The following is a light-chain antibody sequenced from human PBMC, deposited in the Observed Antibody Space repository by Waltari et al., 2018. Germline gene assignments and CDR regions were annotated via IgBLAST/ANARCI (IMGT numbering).Light chain of an antibody. CDR2: GAS. V-gene: IGKV3-20*01. CDR1: QSVSSRY. J-gene: IGKJ5*01. Sequence: DIVLMQSPGTLSLSPGERATLSCRASQSVSSRYLAWYQQRPGQPPRLLIYGASSRATGIPDRFSGSGSGTDFTLTISRLEPEDFAVYYCQQYGSSPPITFGQGTRLEIK. CDR3: QQYGSSPPIT.